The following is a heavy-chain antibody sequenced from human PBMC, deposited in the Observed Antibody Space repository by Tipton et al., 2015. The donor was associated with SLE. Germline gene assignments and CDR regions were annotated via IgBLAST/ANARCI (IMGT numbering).Heavy chain of an antibody. V-gene: IGHV4-34*01. CDR3: ARVHYYSCMDV. J-gene: IGHJ6*03. Sequence: TLSLTCAVYGGSFSGYYWSWIRQPPGKGLEWIGEINHSGDTNYSPSLKSRVTISVDTSKNQFSLKLSSVTAADTAVYYCARVHYYSCMDVWGKGTTVTVSS. CDR1: GGSFSGYY. CDR2: INHSGDT.